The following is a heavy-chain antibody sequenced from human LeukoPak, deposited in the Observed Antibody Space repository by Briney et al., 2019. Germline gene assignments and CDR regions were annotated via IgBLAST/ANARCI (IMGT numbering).Heavy chain of an antibody. CDR2: INHSGST. V-gene: IGHV4-34*01. Sequence: SETLSLTCAVYGGSFSGYYWSWIRQPPGKGLEWIGEINHSGSTNYNPSLRSRVTISLDTSKNQFSLKLSSVTAADTAVYYCARGGPSGYDSDYWGQGTLATVSS. D-gene: IGHD5-12*01. CDR1: GGSFSGYY. J-gene: IGHJ4*02. CDR3: ARGGPSGYDSDY.